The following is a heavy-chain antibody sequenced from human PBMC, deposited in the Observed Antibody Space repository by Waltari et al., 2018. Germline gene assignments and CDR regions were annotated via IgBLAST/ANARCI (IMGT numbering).Heavy chain of an antibody. CDR1: GGSMKTYY. V-gene: IGHV4-59*13. Sequence: QVHLQESGPGLVKPSETLSLTCTVSGGSMKTYYWTWLRQSPGKGLAWIGYIYVNGATNYNPSLQSRVTISLDTSKNHFSLQLRSVTAADTAIYFCARAVYTFDSRWHYDLWGRGTLVTVSS. CDR2: IYVNGAT. D-gene: IGHD2-2*02. J-gene: IGHJ2*01. CDR3: ARAVYTFDSRWHYDL.